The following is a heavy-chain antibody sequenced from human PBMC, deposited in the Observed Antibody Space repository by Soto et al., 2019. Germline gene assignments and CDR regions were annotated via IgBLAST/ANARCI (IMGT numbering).Heavy chain of an antibody. D-gene: IGHD3-22*01. J-gene: IGHJ4*02. CDR1: GYTFINHG. V-gene: IGHV1-18*01. CDR2: ISAYNGNT. CDR3: ASPINDSSGYYYSY. Sequence: GASVKVSCTASGYTFINHGISWVRQAPGQGLEWMGWISAYNGNTNYAQKLQGRVTMTTDTSTSTAYMELRSLRSDDTAVYYCASPINDSSGYYYSYWGQGTLVTVSS.